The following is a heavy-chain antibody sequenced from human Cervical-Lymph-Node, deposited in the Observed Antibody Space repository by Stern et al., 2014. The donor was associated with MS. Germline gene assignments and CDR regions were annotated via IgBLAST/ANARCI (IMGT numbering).Heavy chain of an antibody. CDR1: GDFMSSYY. J-gene: IGHJ4*02. CDR2: IYYTGST. CDR3: ARLSSGWYAY. V-gene: IGHV4-59*01. D-gene: IGHD6-19*01. Sequence: QMQLQESGPGLVKPSETLSLTCTVSGDFMSSYYWSWIRQPPGKGLEWIGSIYYTGSTDYNPSRKIRVTISVDTSKNQFSLRLTSVTAADTAVYYCARLSSGWYAYWGQGTLVTVSS.